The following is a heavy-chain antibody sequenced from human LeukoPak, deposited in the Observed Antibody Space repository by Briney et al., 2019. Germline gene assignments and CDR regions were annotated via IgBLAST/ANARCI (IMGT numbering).Heavy chain of an antibody. CDR3: AREIPGRIAADC. Sequence: GGSLRLSCAASGFTFSDYSMNWVRQAPGKGLEWISYIGGRGDGISYADSVKGRFAISRDNAKNSLFLQMNRLRGEDTAIYFCAREIPGRIAADCWGQGTLVTVSS. CDR1: GFTFSDYS. CDR2: IGGRGDGI. V-gene: IGHV3-48*01. J-gene: IGHJ4*02. D-gene: IGHD2-15*01.